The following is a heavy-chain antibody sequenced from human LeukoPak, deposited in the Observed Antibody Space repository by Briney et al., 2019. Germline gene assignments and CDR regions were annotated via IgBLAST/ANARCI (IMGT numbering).Heavy chain of an antibody. CDR1: GFTFSSYW. D-gene: IGHD3-9*01. CDR2: IKQDGSEK. CDR3: ARGLVGYYDILTYDAFDI. Sequence: GSLRLSCAASGFTFSSYWMSWVRQAPGKGLEWVANIKQDGSEKYYVDSVKGRFTISRDNAKNSLYLQMNSLRAEDTAVYYCARGLVGYYDILTYDAFDIWGQGTMVTVSS. V-gene: IGHV3-7*03. J-gene: IGHJ3*02.